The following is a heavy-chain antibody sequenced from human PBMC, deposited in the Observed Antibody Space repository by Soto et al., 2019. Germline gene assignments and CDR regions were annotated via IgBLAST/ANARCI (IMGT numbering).Heavy chain of an antibody. CDR1: GFTFSNAR. CDR2: IKSKTDGGTT. V-gene: IGHV3-15*07. CDR3: TTEAADYYDSSGYNDY. J-gene: IGHJ4*02. Sequence: PGGSLRLSCAASGFTFSNARMNLVRQAPGKGLEWVGPIKSKTDGGTTDYVAPVKGRFTISRDDSKNTLYLQMNSLKTEDTAVYYCTTEAADYYDSSGYNDYWGQGTLVTVSS. D-gene: IGHD3-22*01.